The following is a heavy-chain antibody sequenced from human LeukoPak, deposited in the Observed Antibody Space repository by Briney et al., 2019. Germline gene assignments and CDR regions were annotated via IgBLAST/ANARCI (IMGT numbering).Heavy chain of an antibody. J-gene: IGHJ4*02. V-gene: IGHV3-30*02. Sequence: GGSLRLSCAASGFTFSSYGMHWVRQAPGKGLEWVSFIRYDGSNKYYADSVKGRFTISRGNSKNTLYLQMSSLRAEDTAVYYCAKDLSKELLYRRAKYYFDYWGQGTLVTVSS. CDR3: AKDLSKELLYRRAKYYFDY. D-gene: IGHD3-3*01. CDR2: IRYDGSNK. CDR1: GFTFSSYG.